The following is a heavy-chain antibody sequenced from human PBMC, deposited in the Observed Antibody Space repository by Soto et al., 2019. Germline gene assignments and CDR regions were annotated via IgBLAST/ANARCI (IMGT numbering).Heavy chain of an antibody. D-gene: IGHD1-26*01. Sequence: QVQLVQSGTEVKRPGDSVKVSCKASGYTFTGYYVTWVRQAPGQGLAWMGWINPNSGDTYRAQRLQGPVTMNMDTSIVTAYMELRGVTSGHTADYYCAKGGAIVAAGTRVYRYNAMDVWGQGTPVTVSS. J-gene: IGHJ6*02. CDR3: AKGGAIVAAGTRVYRYNAMDV. CDR2: INPNSGDT. CDR1: GYTFTGYY. V-gene: IGHV1-2*02.